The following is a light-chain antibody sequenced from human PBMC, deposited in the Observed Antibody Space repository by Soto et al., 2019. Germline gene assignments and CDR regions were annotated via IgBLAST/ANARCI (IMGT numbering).Light chain of an antibody. CDR2: GAS. Sequence: EIVLTQSPGTLSLSPGERATLSCRASQSVRSSYFAWYQQKPGQAPRLLIFGASTRAPGIPDRFSGSGSGTEFTLTISSLQSEDFAVYYCQHYNNNWPTWTFGPGTKVDIK. J-gene: IGKJ1*01. CDR3: QHYNNNWPTWT. CDR1: QSVRSSY. V-gene: IGKV3-20*01.